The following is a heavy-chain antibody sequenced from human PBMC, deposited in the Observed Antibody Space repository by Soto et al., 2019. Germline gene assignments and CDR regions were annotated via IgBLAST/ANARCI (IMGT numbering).Heavy chain of an antibody. CDR3: ARVVLGTIRGWPAYFDY. J-gene: IGHJ4*02. V-gene: IGHV4-4*02. CDR1: GYSISSSNW. D-gene: IGHD2-2*01. CDR2: IYHSGST. Sequence: PSEPLSLTCSFSGYSISSSNWWRWVSQPPGKGLEWIGEIYHSGSTNYNPSLKSRVTISVDKSKNQFSLKLSSVTAADTAVYYCARVVLGTIRGWPAYFDYWGQGTLVTVSS.